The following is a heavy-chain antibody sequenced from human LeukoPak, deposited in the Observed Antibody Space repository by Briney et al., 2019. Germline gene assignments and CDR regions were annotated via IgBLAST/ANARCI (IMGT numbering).Heavy chain of an antibody. D-gene: IGHD3-10*01. CDR3: AKGAVTMPYYFDY. Sequence: SVKVSCKASGGTFSSYAISWVRQAPGQGLEWMGRIIPILGIANYAQKFQGRVTITADKSTSTAYMELSSLRSEDTAVYYCAKGAVTMPYYFDYWGQGTLVTVSS. CDR2: IIPILGIA. V-gene: IGHV1-69*04. J-gene: IGHJ4*02. CDR1: GGTFSSYA.